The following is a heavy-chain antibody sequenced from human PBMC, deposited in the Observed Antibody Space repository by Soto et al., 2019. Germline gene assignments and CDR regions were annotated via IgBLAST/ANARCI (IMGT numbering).Heavy chain of an antibody. CDR1: GFTFSSYA. J-gene: IGHJ4*02. CDR3: ARGWNDVWIYFDY. V-gene: IGHV3-30-3*01. CDR2: ISYDGSNK. Sequence: ESVGGVVQPGRSLRLSCAASGFTFSSYAMHWVRQAPGKGLEWVAVISYDGSNKYYADSVKGRFTISRDNSKNTLYLQMNSLRAEDTAVYYCARGWNDVWIYFDYWGQGTLVTVSS. D-gene: IGHD1-1*01.